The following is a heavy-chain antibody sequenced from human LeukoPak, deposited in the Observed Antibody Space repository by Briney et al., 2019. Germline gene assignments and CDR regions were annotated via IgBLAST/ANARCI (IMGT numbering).Heavy chain of an antibody. J-gene: IGHJ3*02. D-gene: IGHD2-15*01. CDR1: GFTFSSYG. CDR3: AKGPYYCSGGSCYRAFDI. V-gene: IGHV3-30*18. CDR2: ISYDGSNK. Sequence: PGGSLRLSCAASGFTFSSYGMHWVRQAPGKGLEWVAVISYDGSNKYYADSVKGRFTISRDNSKNTLYLQMNSLRAEDTAVYYCAKGPYYCSGGSCYRAFDIWGQGAMVTVSS.